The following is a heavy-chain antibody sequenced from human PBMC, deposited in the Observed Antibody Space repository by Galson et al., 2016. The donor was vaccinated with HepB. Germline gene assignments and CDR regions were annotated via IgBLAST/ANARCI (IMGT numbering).Heavy chain of an antibody. J-gene: IGHJ4*02. V-gene: IGHV3-23*01. CDR1: GFTFSSYA. D-gene: IGHD3-3*01. CDR2: IRGSGGRT. Sequence: SLRLSCAASGFTFSSYAMSWVRQAPGKGLEWVSAIRGSGGRTYDAKFVKGRFTISRDNSMDTLYLQMNSLTAEDTAVYYCAKNRGLDFCSGYSFLDFDFWGQGTLVTVSS. CDR3: AKNRGLDFCSGYSFLDFDF.